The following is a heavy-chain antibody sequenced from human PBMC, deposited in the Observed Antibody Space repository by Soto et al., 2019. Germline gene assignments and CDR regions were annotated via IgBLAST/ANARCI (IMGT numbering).Heavy chain of an antibody. CDR3: ARDPHSLDY. J-gene: IGHJ4*02. D-gene: IGHD2-15*01. V-gene: IGHV3-48*01. CDR1: GFTFSTYS. Sequence: EVQLVESGGGLVQPGGSLRLSCAASGFTFSTYSMNWVRQPPGKGLEWVSYITSGSNTKYYADSVKGRFTISRDNAKNSLYLQMNSLRAEDTAVYYCARDPHSLDYWGQGILVTVSS. CDR2: ITSGSNTK.